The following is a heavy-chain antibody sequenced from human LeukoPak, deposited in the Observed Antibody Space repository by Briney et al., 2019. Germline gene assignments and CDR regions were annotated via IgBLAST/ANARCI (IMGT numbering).Heavy chain of an antibody. CDR1: GLPFSNAR. V-gene: IGHV3-15*07. CDR3: TTNPGSWGDF. CDR2: IKSETNGGTA. Sequence: GSLRLSCAVSGLPFSNARMKWVRPAPGKGLGWVAHIKSETNGGTADYAAAVEGRFTISRDDSKNTLYLQMNSLKIEDTAVYFCTTNPGSWGDFWGQGSLVTVSS. J-gene: IGHJ4*02. D-gene: IGHD2-15*01.